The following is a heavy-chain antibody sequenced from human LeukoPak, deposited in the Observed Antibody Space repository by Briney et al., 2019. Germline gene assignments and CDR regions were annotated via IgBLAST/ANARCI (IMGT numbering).Heavy chain of an antibody. CDR2: VKPDEGDK. Sequence: GGSLRLSCAASGFTFSNYWMDWVRQAPGKGLEWVANVKPDEGDKYYADSVKGRFTISRDNAKNSLFLEMNSLRAEDTAVYYCARDLDYWGQGTLVTVSA. J-gene: IGHJ4*02. CDR3: ARDLDY. V-gene: IGHV3-7*05. CDR1: GFTFSNYW.